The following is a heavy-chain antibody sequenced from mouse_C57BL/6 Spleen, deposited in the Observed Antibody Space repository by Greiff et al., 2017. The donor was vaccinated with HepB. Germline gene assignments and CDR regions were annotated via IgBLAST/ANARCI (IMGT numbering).Heavy chain of an antibody. Sequence: QVQLQQSGAELARPGASVKLSCKASGYTFTSYGISWVKQRTGQGLEWIGEIYPRSGNTYYNEKFKGKATLTADKSSSTAYIELRSLTSEDSAVYFCARDDGSSLFAYWGQGTLVTVSA. CDR1: GYTFTSYG. CDR3: ARDDGSSLFAY. V-gene: IGHV1-81*01. D-gene: IGHD1-1*01. J-gene: IGHJ3*01. CDR2: IYPRSGNT.